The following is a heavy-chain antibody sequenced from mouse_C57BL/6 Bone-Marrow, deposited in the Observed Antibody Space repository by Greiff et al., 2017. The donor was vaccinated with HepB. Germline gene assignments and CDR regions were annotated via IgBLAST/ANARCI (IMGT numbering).Heavy chain of an antibody. Sequence: QVQLQQPGAELVKPGASVKMSCKASGYTFTSYWITWVKQRPGQGLEWIGDIYPGSGSTNYNEKFKNKATLTVDTSSSTAYMQLSSLTSEDSAVYYCARSDGTVVATNYWGQGTTLTVSS. CDR2: IYPGSGST. CDR3: ARSDGTVVATNY. CDR1: GYTFTSYW. J-gene: IGHJ2*01. V-gene: IGHV1-55*01. D-gene: IGHD1-1*01.